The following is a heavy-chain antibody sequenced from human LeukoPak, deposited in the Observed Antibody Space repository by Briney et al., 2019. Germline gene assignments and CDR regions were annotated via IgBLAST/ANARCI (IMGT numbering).Heavy chain of an antibody. CDR1: GFTLSTNA. CDR3: AKDVGKWESLHFFDY. Sequence: GGSLRLSCLTSGFTLSTNAMSWVRQAPGKGLEWISGISGSGASTYHADSVKGRFTISRDDSRNTLYLQMNSLRGDDTAVYYCAKDVGKWESLHFFDYWGQGTLVTVSS. D-gene: IGHD1-26*01. J-gene: IGHJ4*02. V-gene: IGHV3-23*01. CDR2: ISGSGAST.